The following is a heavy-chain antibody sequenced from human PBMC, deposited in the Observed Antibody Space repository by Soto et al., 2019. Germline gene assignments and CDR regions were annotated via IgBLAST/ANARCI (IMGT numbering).Heavy chain of an antibody. CDR2: ISYDGSNK. CDR1: GFTFSSYG. D-gene: IGHD3-10*01. V-gene: IGHV3-30*18. CDR3: AKAGRGVIIRGWFDP. Sequence: QVQLVESGGGVVQPGRSLRLSCAASGFTFSSYGMHWVRQAPGKGLEWVAVISYDGSNKYYADSVKGRFTISRDNSKNTLYLQMNSLRAEDTAVYYCAKAGRGVIIRGWFDPWGQGTLATVSS. J-gene: IGHJ5*02.